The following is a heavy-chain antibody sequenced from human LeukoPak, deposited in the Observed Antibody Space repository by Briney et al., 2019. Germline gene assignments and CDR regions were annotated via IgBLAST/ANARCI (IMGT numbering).Heavy chain of an antibody. CDR3: ARDLVGDFWSGYLYGMDV. J-gene: IGHJ6*02. V-gene: IGHV3-33*01. CDR2: IWYDGSNK. Sequence: GSLRLSCAASGFTFSSYGMHWVRQAPGKGLEWVAVIWYDGSNKYYADSEKGRFTISRDNSKNTLYLQMNSLRAEDTAVYYCARDLVGDFWSGYLYGMDVWGQGTTVTVSS. D-gene: IGHD3-3*01. CDR1: GFTFSSYG.